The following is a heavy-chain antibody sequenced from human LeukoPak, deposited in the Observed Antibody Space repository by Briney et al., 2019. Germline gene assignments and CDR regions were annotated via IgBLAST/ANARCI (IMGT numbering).Heavy chain of an antibody. V-gene: IGHV4-59*01. J-gene: IGHJ4*02. CDR3: ARVPLGYYDSSGVDY. Sequence: SETLSLTCTVSGGSISSYYWSWNRQPPGKGLEWIGYIYYSGSTNYNPSLKSRVTISVDTSKNQFSLKLSSVTAADTAVYYCARVPLGYYDSSGVDYWGQGTLVTVSS. CDR2: IYYSGST. CDR1: GGSISSYY. D-gene: IGHD3-22*01.